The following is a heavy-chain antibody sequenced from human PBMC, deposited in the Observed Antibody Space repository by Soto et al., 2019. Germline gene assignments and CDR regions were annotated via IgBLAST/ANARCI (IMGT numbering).Heavy chain of an antibody. CDR1: GGTFSSYA. CDR2: IIPIFGTA. Sequence: GASVKVSCKASGGTFSSYAISWVRQAPGQGLDWMGGIIPIFGTANYAQKFQGRVTITADESTSTAYMELSSLRSEDTAVYYCARDPRPYYYDSSGYFWFDPWGQGTLVTVSS. D-gene: IGHD3-22*01. V-gene: IGHV1-69*13. J-gene: IGHJ5*02. CDR3: ARDPRPYYYDSSGYFWFDP.